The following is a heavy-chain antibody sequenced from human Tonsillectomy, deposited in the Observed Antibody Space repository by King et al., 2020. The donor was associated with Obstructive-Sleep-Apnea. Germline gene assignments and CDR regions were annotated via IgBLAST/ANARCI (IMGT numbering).Heavy chain of an antibody. D-gene: IGHD3-22*01. CDR3: ARTFYFDSNGQWGYYYYFNMDV. CDR2: IYDTGST. V-gene: IGHV4-4*09. J-gene: IGHJ6*02. Sequence: VQLQESGPGLVKPSETLSLTCTVSGGSISSYYWSWIRQPPGKGLEWIGYIYDTGSTNYNPSLKSRVTISVDMSKKQFSLKLSSVTAADTAVYYCARTFYFDSNGQWGYYYYFNMDVWGQGTTVTVSS. CDR1: GGSISSYY.